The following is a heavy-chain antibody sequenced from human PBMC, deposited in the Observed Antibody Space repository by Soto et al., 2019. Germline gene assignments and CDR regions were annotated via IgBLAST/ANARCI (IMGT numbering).Heavy chain of an antibody. J-gene: IGHJ4*02. CDR1: GFTFSIYS. D-gene: IGHD4-17*01. CDR2: ITSTGTTI. V-gene: IGHV3-48*01. Sequence: EVQLVESGGGLVQPGGCLRLSCAASGFTFSIYSMNWVRQAPGKGLEWVSYITSTGTTIYYAYSVKGRFTISRDNANNSLYLQMNSLTAEDTSVYYCARGYYGDYVSDYWGQGTLVTVSS. CDR3: ARGYYGDYVSDY.